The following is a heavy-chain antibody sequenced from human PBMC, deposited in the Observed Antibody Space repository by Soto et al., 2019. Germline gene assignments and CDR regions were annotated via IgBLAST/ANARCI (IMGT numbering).Heavy chain of an antibody. CDR2: ISGSGGRS. CDR3: AKAYFVWSSEQPYYFDY. D-gene: IGHD3-22*01. V-gene: IGHV3-23*01. Sequence: VQLLDSGGGLVQPGGSLRLSCAASGFTFSNYAMTWVRQGPGKGLEWVSGISGSGGRSYYADSVKGRFTISRDNXXXXXXXXXXXXXXXXXXXYYCAKAYFVWSSEQPYYFDYWGQGTLVTVSS. CDR1: GFTFSNYA. J-gene: IGHJ4*02.